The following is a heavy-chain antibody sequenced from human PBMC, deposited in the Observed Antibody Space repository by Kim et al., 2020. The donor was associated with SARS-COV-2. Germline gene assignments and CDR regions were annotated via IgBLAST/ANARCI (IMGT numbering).Heavy chain of an antibody. CDR2: ISSSSSYI. D-gene: IGHD6-6*01. CDR3: ARDYRYSSSSIYYYYGMDV. CDR1: GFTFSSYS. J-gene: IGHJ6*02. V-gene: IGHV3-21*01. Sequence: GGSLRLSCAASGFTFSSYSMNWVRQAPGKGLEWVSSISSSSSYIYYADSVKGRFTISRDNAKNSLYLQMNSLRAEDTAVYYCARDYRYSSSSIYYYYGMDVWGQGTTVTVSS.